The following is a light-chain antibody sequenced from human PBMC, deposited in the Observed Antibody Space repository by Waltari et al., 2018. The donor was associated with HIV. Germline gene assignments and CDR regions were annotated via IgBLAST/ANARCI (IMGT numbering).Light chain of an antibody. CDR1: RSTICNDN. J-gene: IGLJ1*01. CDR2: KNY. Sequence: SVLTQTPSASVTPGQTVTLSRSGSRSTICNDNVYWYQPLPGTTPKLLIYKNYQRPSGVPDRFSGSKSGTSASLAISGLRSEDEADYYCVGWDGSLSGYVFGAGTKVTVL. V-gene: IGLV1-47*01. CDR3: VGWDGSLSGYV.